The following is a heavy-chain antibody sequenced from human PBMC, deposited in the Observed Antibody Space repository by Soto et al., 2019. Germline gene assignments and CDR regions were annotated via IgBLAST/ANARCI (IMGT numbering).Heavy chain of an antibody. V-gene: IGHV3-23*01. CDR2: ISGTGGGT. Sequence: PGGSLRLSCAASGFTFSSYAMIWVRQAPGKGLEWVSAISGTGGGTHYADSVKGRFTISRDNSKNTLYLQLSSLRAEDTALYYCARDPNGDHIGAFDFWGHGTMVTVSS. D-gene: IGHD4-17*01. J-gene: IGHJ3*01. CDR3: ARDPNGDHIGAFDF. CDR1: GFTFSSYA.